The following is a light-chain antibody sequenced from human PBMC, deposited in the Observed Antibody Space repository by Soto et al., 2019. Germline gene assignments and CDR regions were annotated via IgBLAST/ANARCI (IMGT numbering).Light chain of an antibody. CDR1: TSDIGSYNL. CDR2: EGS. Sequence: QSALTQPASVSGSPGQSITISCTGTTSDIGSYNLVSWYQLHPGKAPKLMIYEGSKRPSGVSNRFSGSKSGNTASLTISGLQAEDEADYYCSSYAGSSTYVFGTGTKLTVL. V-gene: IGLV2-23*01. J-gene: IGLJ1*01. CDR3: SSYAGSSTYV.